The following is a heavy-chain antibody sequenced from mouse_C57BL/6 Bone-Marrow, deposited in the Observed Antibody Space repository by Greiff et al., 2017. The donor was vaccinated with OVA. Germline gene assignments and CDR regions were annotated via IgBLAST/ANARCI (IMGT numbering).Heavy chain of an antibody. CDR3: ARYYYSYYFDY. Sequence: EVKLVESEGGLVQPGSSMKLSCTASGFTFSDYYMAWVRQVPEKGLEWVANINYDGSSTYYLDSLKSRFIISRDNAKNILYLQMSSLKSEDTATYYCARYYYSYYFDYWGQGTTLTVSS. CDR1: GFTFSDYY. J-gene: IGHJ2*01. CDR2: INYDGSST. D-gene: IGHD1-1*01. V-gene: IGHV5-16*01.